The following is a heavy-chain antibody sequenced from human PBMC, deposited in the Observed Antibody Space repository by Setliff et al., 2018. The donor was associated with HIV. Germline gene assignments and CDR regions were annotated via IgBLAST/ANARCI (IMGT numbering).Heavy chain of an antibody. J-gene: IGHJ1*01. CDR1: GVSVSSGGYY. V-gene: IGHV4-31*03. D-gene: IGHD2-2*01. CDR3: ARGESTTWDLAEYFQH. CDR2: VYHTATT. Sequence: NPSETLSLTCTVSGVSVSSGGYYWSWIRQHPGKGLEWIGYVYHTATTYFNPSLKSRITISVDTSKNQFSLKLGFATAADTAVYYCARGESTTWDLAEYFQHWGHGTLVTVSS.